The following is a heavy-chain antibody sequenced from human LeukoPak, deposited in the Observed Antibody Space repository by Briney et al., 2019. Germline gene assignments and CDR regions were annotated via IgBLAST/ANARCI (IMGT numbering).Heavy chain of an antibody. D-gene: IGHD3-9*01. V-gene: IGHV5-10-1*01. Sequence: GESLKISRKGSGYSFTSYWISWVRQMPGKGLEWMGRIDPSDSYTNYGPSFQGHVTISADKSISTAYLQWSSLKASDTAMYYCARWGSILTGLGVWGQGTTVTVSS. J-gene: IGHJ6*02. CDR1: GYSFTSYW. CDR2: IDPSDSYT. CDR3: ARWGSILTGLGV.